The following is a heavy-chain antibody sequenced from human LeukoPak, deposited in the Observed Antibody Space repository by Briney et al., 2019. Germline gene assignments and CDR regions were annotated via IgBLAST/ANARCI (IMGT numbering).Heavy chain of an antibody. CDR3: AAHDYGDYTEDY. CDR1: GDSVSSKSV. Sequence: SQTLSLTCAISGDSVSSKSVWNWIRQSPSRGLEWLGRIYYRSKWSNNYAVSVKSRITINPDTSKNQFSLQLSSVTAADTAVYYCAAHDYGDYTEDYWGQGTLVTVSS. J-gene: IGHJ4*02. D-gene: IGHD4-17*01. CDR2: IYYRSKWSN. V-gene: IGHV6-1*01.